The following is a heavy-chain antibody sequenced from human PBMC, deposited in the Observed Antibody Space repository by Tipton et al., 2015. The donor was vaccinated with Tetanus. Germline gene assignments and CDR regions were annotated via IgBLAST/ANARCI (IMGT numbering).Heavy chain of an antibody. CDR3: ARRSVSARFDD. V-gene: IGHV4-31*01. CDR1: GGSIRSGGFY. CDR2: IYYTGNT. D-gene: IGHD6-6*01. J-gene: IGHJ4*02. Sequence: LRLSCTVSGGSIRSGGFYWSWIRQHPVKGLEWIGYIYYTGNTYYNPSLKSLVTISVDTSKTQFSLKLSSVTAADTAVYYCARRSVSARFDDWGQETLVTVSS.